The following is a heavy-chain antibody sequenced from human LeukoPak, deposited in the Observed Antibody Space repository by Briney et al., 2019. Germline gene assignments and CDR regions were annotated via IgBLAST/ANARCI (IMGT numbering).Heavy chain of an antibody. CDR1: GFTFSNSD. J-gene: IGHJ4*02. D-gene: IGHD6-13*01. CDR2: VSWNGSRT. CDR3: VRKHSSSC. Sequence: GGPLRLSCAASGFTFSNSDMTWVHQAPGKGLEWVSGVSWNGSRTHYADSVKGRFIISRDNSRNTLYLQTNSLRAEDTAVYYCVRKHSSSCWGQGTLVTVSS. V-gene: IGHV3-35*01.